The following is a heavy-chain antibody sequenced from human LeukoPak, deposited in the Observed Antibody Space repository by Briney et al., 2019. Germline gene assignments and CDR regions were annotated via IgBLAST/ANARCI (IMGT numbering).Heavy chain of an antibody. Sequence: ASVKVSCKASGYTFTSYDINWVRQATGQGLEWMGWMNPNSGNTGYAQKFQGRVTMTRNTSISTAYMELSSLRSEDTAVYYCAILVIGYSYGSPHWFDPWGQGTLVTVSS. J-gene: IGHJ5*02. CDR2: MNPNSGNT. V-gene: IGHV1-8*01. CDR3: AILVIGYSYGSPHWFDP. CDR1: GYTFTSYD. D-gene: IGHD5-18*01.